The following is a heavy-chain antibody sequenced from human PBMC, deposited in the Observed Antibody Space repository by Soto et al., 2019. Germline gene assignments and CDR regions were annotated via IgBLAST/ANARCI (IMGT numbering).Heavy chain of an antibody. V-gene: IGHV4-39*07. CDR1: GDSISSSNYF. J-gene: IGHJ4*02. Sequence: SETLSLTCTVSGDSISSSNYFWGWIRQPPGKGLEWIGTIFYSGSTYYNPSLKSRVTISVDMSTRTAYMELSSLRSEDTAVYYCAAGTYYDFWSGYPKDFDYWGQGTLVTVSS. D-gene: IGHD3-3*01. CDR2: IFYSGST. CDR3: AAGTYYDFWSGYPKDFDY.